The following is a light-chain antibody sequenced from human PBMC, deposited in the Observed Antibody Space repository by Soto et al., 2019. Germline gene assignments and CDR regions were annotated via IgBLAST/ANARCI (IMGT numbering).Light chain of an antibody. CDR2: DVN. V-gene: IGLV2-14*03. Sequence: QSALTQPASVSGSPGQSITISCAGTSSDVGAYNYVSWYQHHPGKAPKLMIYDVNNRPSGDSNRFSGSKSGNTASLTISGLQAEDEADYYCGSWTSGATYVFGSGTKLTVL. J-gene: IGLJ1*01. CDR3: GSWTSGATYV. CDR1: SSDVGAYNY.